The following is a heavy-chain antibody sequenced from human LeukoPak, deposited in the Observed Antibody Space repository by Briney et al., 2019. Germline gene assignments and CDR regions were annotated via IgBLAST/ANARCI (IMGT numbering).Heavy chain of an antibody. CDR3: AKEGEVHGSFDY. CDR1: GSTFSSYW. V-gene: IGHV3-7*03. Sequence: PGGSLRLSCAASGSTFSSYWMSWVRQAPGKGLEWVANIKQDGSEKYYVDSVKGRFTISRDNSKNSLYLQMNSLRTEDTALYYCAKEGEVHGSFDYWGQGTLVTVSS. D-gene: IGHD3-10*01. J-gene: IGHJ4*02. CDR2: IKQDGSEK.